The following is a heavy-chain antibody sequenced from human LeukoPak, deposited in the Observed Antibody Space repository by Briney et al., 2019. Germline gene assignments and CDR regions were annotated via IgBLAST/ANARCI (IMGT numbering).Heavy chain of an antibody. CDR1: GFSFSNFW. CDR3: AKDWGYDSSGRLNY. V-gene: IGHV3-33*06. CDR2: IWYDGSNK. Sequence: GGSLRLSCAASGFSFSNFWMTWVRQAPGKGLEWVAVIWYDGSNKYYADSVKGRFTISRDNSKNTLYLQMNSLRAEDTTVYYCAKDWGYDSSGRLNYWGQGTLVTVSS. J-gene: IGHJ4*02. D-gene: IGHD3-22*01.